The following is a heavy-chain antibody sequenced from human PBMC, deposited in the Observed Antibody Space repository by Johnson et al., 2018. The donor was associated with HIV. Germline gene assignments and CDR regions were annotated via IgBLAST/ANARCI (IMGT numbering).Heavy chain of an antibody. CDR2: ISWGGGST. CDR3: AKDIQAGTHDAFDI. V-gene: IGHV3-43D*03. CDR1: GFTFDDYA. J-gene: IGHJ3*02. Sequence: VLLVESGGVVVQPGGSLRLSCAASGFTFDDYAMHWVRQAPGKGLEWVPLISWGGGSTYSAASVKGRFTISRDNSKNSLYLQMNSLRAEDTALYYCAKDIQAGTHDAFDIWGQGTMVTVSS. D-gene: IGHD1-7*01.